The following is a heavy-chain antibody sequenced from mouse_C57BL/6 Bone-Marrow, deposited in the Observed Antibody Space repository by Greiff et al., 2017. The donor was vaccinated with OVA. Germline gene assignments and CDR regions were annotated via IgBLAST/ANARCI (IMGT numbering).Heavy chain of an antibody. Sequence: VQLQQPGAELVRPGASVKLSCTASGFNIKDDYMHWVKQRPEQGLEWIGWIDPENGDTEYAAKFQGKATITADTSSNTAYLQLSSLTSEDTSVYYCTDYCYFDDWGTGTTVTVSS. CDR2: IDPENGDT. V-gene: IGHV14-4*01. J-gene: IGHJ1*03. CDR3: TDYCYFDD. CDR1: GFNIKDDY.